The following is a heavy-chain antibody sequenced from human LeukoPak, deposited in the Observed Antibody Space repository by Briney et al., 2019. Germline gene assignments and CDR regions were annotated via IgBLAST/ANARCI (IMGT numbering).Heavy chain of an antibody. V-gene: IGHV4-34*01. CDR1: GGSFSGYY. CDR2: INHSGST. CDR3: ARGERAGGYYGMDV. D-gene: IGHD1-1*01. Sequence: SETLSITCAVYGGSFSGYYWSGIRQPPEKGLEWIGEINHSGSTNYSPALKSRVTISVDTSKNQFSLKLSSVSAADTAVYYCARGERAGGYYGMDVWGKGTAVTVSS. J-gene: IGHJ6*04.